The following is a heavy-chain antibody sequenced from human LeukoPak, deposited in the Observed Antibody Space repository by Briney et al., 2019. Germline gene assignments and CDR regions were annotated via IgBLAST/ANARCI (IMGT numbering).Heavy chain of an antibody. CDR1: GLTFSSYS. J-gene: IGHJ6*02. CDR2: ISSSSSYI. V-gene: IGHV3-21*01. CDR3: ERVVVVPAAIYYYGMDV. D-gene: IGHD2-2*01. Sequence: GGSLRLSCAASGLTFSSYSMNWVRQAPGKGLEWVSSISSSSSYIYYADSVKGRLTISRDNAKNSLYLQMNSLRAEDTAVYYCERVVVVPAAIYYYGMDVWGQGTTVTVSS.